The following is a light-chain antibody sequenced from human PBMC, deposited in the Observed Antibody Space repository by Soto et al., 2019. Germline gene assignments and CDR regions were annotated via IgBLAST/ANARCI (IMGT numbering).Light chain of an antibody. CDR3: SSYAGSNNPYV. J-gene: IGLJ1*01. Sequence: QSVLTQPPSASGSPGQSVTISCTGTSGDIGGYDYVSWYQPHPGKAPKLMIYEVTKRPLGVPDRFSGSKSGNTASLTVSGLQAEDEADSYCSSYAGSNNPYVFGTGTKLTVL. CDR2: EVT. CDR1: SGDIGGYDY. V-gene: IGLV2-8*01.